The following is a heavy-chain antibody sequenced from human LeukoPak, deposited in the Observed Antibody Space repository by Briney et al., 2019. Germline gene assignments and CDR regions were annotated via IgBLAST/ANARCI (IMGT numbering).Heavy chain of an antibody. Sequence: GGSLRLPCAASGFTFSSYSMNWVRQAPGKGLEWISYISGSSKIIHWAESLKGRFTISRDNAKNSLYLQMNSLRDEDTAVYYCARDYSSSGTFFGYYYGMDVWGQGTTVTVSS. CDR2: ISGSSKII. V-gene: IGHV3-48*02. CDR1: GFTFSSYS. D-gene: IGHD2-2*01. CDR3: ARDYSSSGTFFGYYYGMDV. J-gene: IGHJ6*02.